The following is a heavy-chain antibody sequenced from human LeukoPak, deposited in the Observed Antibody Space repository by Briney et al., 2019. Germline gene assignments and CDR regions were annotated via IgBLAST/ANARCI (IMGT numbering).Heavy chain of an antibody. CDR1: GGSISSYY. CDR2: IYYSGST. D-gene: IGHD6-19*01. Sequence: SETLSLTCTVSGGSISSYYWSWIRQPPGKGLEWIGYIYYSGSTNYNPSLKSRVTISVDTSKNQFSLKLSSVTAADTAVYYCARRLIAVAGPYYYYYMDVWGKGTTVTVSS. V-gene: IGHV4-59*01. CDR3: ARRLIAVAGPYYYYYMDV. J-gene: IGHJ6*03.